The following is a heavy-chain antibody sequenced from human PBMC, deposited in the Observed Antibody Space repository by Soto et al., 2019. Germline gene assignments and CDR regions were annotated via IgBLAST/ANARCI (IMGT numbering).Heavy chain of an antibody. V-gene: IGHV4-31*03. CDR1: GGSISSGGYY. CDR3: ARDGAGGSNYGMDV. CDR2: IYYSGST. Sequence: QVQLQESGPGLVKPSQTLSLTCTVSGGSISSGGYYWSWIRQHPGKGLEWIGYIYYSGSTYYNPSLKSRVPISVDTSKNQFSLKLSSVTAADTAVYYCARDGAGGSNYGMDVWGQGTTVTVSS. J-gene: IGHJ6*02. D-gene: IGHD2-15*01.